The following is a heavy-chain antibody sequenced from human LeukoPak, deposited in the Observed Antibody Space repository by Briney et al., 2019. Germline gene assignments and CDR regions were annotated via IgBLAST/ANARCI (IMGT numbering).Heavy chain of an antibody. D-gene: IGHD1-26*01. Sequence: SVTVSCKASGGTFSSYAISWVRQAPGQGLEWMGRIIPILGIANYAQKFQGRVTITADKSTSTAYMELSSLRSEDTAVYYCAIDSGSRGSSFSHNFDYWGQGTLVTVSS. CDR1: GGTFSSYA. CDR3: AIDSGSRGSSFSHNFDY. CDR2: IIPILGIA. V-gene: IGHV1-69*04. J-gene: IGHJ4*02.